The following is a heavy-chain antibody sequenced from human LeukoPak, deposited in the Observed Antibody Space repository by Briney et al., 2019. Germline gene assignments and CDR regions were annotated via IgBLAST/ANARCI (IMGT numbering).Heavy chain of an antibody. CDR3: ATHPGGLQSGFDN. CDR2: IHPGDSDT. D-gene: IGHD5-24*01. J-gene: IGHJ4*02. V-gene: IGHV5-51*01. CDR1: GYSFTSYW. Sequence: GESLKVSCKGSGYSFTSYWIGWVRQMPGKGLEYMGIIHPGDSDTRYSPSFQGQVTISVDRSSSTAYIQWSRLKASDTAMYYCATHPGGLQSGFDNWGQGTLVTVSS.